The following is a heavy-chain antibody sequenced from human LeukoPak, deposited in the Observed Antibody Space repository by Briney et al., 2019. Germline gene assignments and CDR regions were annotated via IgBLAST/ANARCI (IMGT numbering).Heavy chain of an antibody. V-gene: IGHV4-34*01. CDR1: GGSFSGYY. Sequence: SETLSLTCAVYGGSFSGYYWSWIRQPPGKGLEWIGEINHSGSTNYNPSLKSRVTISVDTSKNQFSLKLSSVTAADTAVYYCARLFTMVRENWFDPWGQGTLVTVSS. J-gene: IGHJ5*02. CDR2: INHSGST. CDR3: ARLFTMVRENWFDP. D-gene: IGHD3-10*01.